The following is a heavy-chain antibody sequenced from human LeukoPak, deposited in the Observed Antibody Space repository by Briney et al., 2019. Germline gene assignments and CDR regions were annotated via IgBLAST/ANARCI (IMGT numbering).Heavy chain of an antibody. Sequence: GGSLRLSCAAPGFTVSSNYMSWVRQAPGKGLEWVASVLSGGDITSYADSVRGRFTISRDNSKNTLYLEMSSLRAEDTAIYYCAKDLISPRSVGSSEKLDYWGQGTLVTVSS. CDR2: LSGGDIT. CDR1: GFTVSSNY. V-gene: IGHV3-53*01. CDR3: AKDLISPRSVGSSEKLDY. J-gene: IGHJ4*02. D-gene: IGHD1-26*01.